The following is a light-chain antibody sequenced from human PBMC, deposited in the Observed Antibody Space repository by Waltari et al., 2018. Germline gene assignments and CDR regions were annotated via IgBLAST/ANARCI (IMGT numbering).Light chain of an antibody. Sequence: EVVLTQSPATLSVSLGERATLSCRASQSVSSDLAWYQQKPGQAPRLIIHGASSRATGIPARCSGSGSGTEFTLTISSLQSEDSAVYYCQQYNKWPPGTFGQGTKVEIK. CDR3: QQYNKWPPGT. CDR2: GAS. V-gene: IGKV3-15*01. J-gene: IGKJ1*01. CDR1: QSVSSD.